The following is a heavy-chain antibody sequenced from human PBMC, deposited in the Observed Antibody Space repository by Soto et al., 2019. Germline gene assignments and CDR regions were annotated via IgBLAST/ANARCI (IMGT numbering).Heavy chain of an antibody. CDR1: GFTFSSYS. CDR3: ARVKPGDGHFGAFDI. J-gene: IGHJ3*02. CDR2: ISSSSSYI. V-gene: IGHV3-21*01. D-gene: IGHD7-27*01. Sequence: GGSLRLSCAASGFTFSSYSMNWVRQAPGQGLEWVSSISSSSSYIYYADSVKGRFTIARDNAKNSLYLQMNSLRAEDTAVYYCARVKPGDGHFGAFDIWGQGTMVTVSS.